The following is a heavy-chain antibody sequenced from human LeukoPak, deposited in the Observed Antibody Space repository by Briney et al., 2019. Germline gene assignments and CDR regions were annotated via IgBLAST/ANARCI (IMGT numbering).Heavy chain of an antibody. CDR1: GFTFSSYA. D-gene: IGHD6-19*01. CDR2: ISGSGSST. V-gene: IGHV3-23*01. Sequence: GGSLRLSCAASGFTFSSYAMSWVRQAPGKGLEWVSTISGSGSSTYYADSVKGRFTISRDNSKNTLYLQMNSLRAEDTAVYYCAREYSSGWYYFDYWGQGTLVTVSS. J-gene: IGHJ4*02. CDR3: AREYSSGWYYFDY.